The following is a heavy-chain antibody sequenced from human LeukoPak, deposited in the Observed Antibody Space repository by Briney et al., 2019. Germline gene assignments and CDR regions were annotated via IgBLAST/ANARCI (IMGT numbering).Heavy chain of an antibody. CDR1: GGSISSGGYY. V-gene: IGHV4-31*03. J-gene: IGHJ3*02. Sequence: SQTLSLTCTVSGGSISSGGYYWSWIRQHPGKGLEWIGYIYYSESTYYNPSLKSRVTISVDTSKNQFSLKLSSVTAADTAVYYCASGSYLRHASFDIWGQGTMVTVSS. CDR2: IYYSEST. D-gene: IGHD1-26*01. CDR3: ASGSYLRHASFDI.